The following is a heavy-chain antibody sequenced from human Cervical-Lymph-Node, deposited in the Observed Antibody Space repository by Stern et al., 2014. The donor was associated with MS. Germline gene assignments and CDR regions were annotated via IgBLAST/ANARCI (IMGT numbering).Heavy chain of an antibody. D-gene: IGHD2-2*01. J-gene: IGHJ4*02. CDR3: ARQGYCSTTTCSGADY. CDR1: GYYFNTYW. Sequence: EVQLVESGAEVRKPGESLKISCKGSGYYFNTYWIGWVRQMPGKGLEWMGIIYPGDSDTRSSPSFQGQVTISADKSISTAFLQWSSLKASDTAMYYCARQGYCSTTTCSGADYWGQGTLVTVSS. V-gene: IGHV5-51*01. CDR2: IYPGDSDT.